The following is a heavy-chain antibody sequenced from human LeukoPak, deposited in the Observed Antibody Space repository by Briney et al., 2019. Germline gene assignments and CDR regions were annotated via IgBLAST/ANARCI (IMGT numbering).Heavy chain of an antibody. J-gene: IGHJ4*02. Sequence: GGSLRLSCAASGFTFSSYSMNWVRQAPGKGLEWVSSISSSGSYIYYADSVKGRFTISRDNAKNSLYLQMNSLRAEDTAVYYCARAVGNHFDYWGQGTLVTVSS. CDR2: ISSSGSYI. CDR3: ARAVGNHFDY. V-gene: IGHV3-21*01. CDR1: GFTFSSYS. D-gene: IGHD4-23*01.